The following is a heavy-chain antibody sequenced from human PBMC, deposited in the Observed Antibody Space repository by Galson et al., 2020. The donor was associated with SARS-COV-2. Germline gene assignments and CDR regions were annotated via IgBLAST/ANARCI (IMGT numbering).Heavy chain of an antibody. Sequence: ASETLSLTCTVSGGSISSYYWSWIRQPPGKGLEWIGYIYYSGSTNYNPSLKSRVTISVDTSKNQFSLKLSSVTAADTAVYYCASDYYDSSGYYYGMDVWGQGTTVTVSS. V-gene: IGHV4-59*01. CDR2: IYYSGST. J-gene: IGHJ6*02. D-gene: IGHD3-22*01. CDR1: GGSISSYY. CDR3: ASDYYDSSGYYYGMDV.